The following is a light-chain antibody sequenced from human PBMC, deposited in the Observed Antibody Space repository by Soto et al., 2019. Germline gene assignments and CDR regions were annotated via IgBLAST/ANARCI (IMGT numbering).Light chain of an antibody. CDR1: SGDVGGYNY. CDR2: DVS. V-gene: IGLV2-14*01. J-gene: IGLJ1*01. CDR3: SSYTSSSTYV. Sequence: ALPQPASVTVFPGQSITISCTGTSGDVGGYNYVSWYQQHPGKAPKLMIYDVSNRPSGVSNRFSGSKSGNTASLTISGLQAEDEADYYCSSYTSSSTYVFGNGTKVTVL.